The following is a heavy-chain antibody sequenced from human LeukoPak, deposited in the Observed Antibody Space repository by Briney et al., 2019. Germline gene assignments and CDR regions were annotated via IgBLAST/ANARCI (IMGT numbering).Heavy chain of an antibody. CDR1: GYTFTSYD. CDR3: ARVGIVVVPAATGSYYYYYGMDV. J-gene: IGHJ6*02. D-gene: IGHD2-2*03. Sequence: ASVKVSCKASGYTFTSYDINWVRQATGQGLEWMGWMNSNSGNTGYAQKFQGRVTMTRNTSTSTAYMELSSLRSEDTAVYYCARVGIVVVPAATGSYYYYYGMDVWGQGTTVTVSS. V-gene: IGHV1-8*01. CDR2: MNSNSGNT.